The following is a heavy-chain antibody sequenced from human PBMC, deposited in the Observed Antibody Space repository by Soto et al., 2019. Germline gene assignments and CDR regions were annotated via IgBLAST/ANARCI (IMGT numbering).Heavy chain of an antibody. V-gene: IGHV3-30*03. CDR2: ISYDGSNK. CDR1: GFTFSSYG. D-gene: IGHD4-4*01. Sequence: QVQLVESGGGVVQPGRSLRLSCAASGFTFSSYGMHWVRQAPGKGLEWVAVISYDGSNKYYADSVKGRFTISRDNSKNTLYLQMNSLRAEDTAVYYCAFHPDGYSNYYFDYWGQGTLVTVSS. CDR3: AFHPDGYSNYYFDY. J-gene: IGHJ4*02.